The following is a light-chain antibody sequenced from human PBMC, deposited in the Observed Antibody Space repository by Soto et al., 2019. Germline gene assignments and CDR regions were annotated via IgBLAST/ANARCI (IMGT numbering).Light chain of an antibody. V-gene: IGLV2-8*01. Sequence: QFALTQPPSASGSPGQSVTISCTGTSSDVGVYNYVSWYQQHPGKAPKLMIYEVSKRPSGVPDRFSGSKSGNTASLTVSGLQAEDEADYYCSSYAGSNNFEVFGTGTKLTVL. CDR2: EVS. CDR3: SSYAGSNNFEV. J-gene: IGLJ1*01. CDR1: SSDVGVYNY.